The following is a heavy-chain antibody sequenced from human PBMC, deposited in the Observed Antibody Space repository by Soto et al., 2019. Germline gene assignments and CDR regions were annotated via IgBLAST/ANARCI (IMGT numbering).Heavy chain of an antibody. CDR3: ATHRTLLGYCISTSCSIKNYGMDV. J-gene: IGHJ6*02. V-gene: IGHV1-69*01. CDR1: GGTFSSYA. Sequence: QVQLVQSGAEVKKPGSSVKVSCKASGGTFSSYAISWVRQAPGQGLEWMGGIIPIFGTANYAQKFQGRVTITADESTSTGYMELSRRRSEDPAVYYCATHRTLLGYCISTSCSIKNYGMDVWGQGTTVTVSS. CDR2: IIPIFGTA. D-gene: IGHD2-2*01.